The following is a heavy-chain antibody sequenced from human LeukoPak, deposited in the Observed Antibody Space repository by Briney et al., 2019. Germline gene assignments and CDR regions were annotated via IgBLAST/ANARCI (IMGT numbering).Heavy chain of an antibody. CDR1: GYTFTGYY. CDR2: INPNSGGT. J-gene: IGHJ6*02. D-gene: IGHD4-23*01. Sequence: ASVKVSCKASGYTFTGYYMHWVRQAPGQGLEWMGWINPNSGGTNYAQKFQGWVTMTRNTSISTAYMELSRLRSDDTAVYYCARGGAGNYYYYGMDVWGQGTTVTVSS. V-gene: IGHV1-2*04. CDR3: ARGGAGNYYYYGMDV.